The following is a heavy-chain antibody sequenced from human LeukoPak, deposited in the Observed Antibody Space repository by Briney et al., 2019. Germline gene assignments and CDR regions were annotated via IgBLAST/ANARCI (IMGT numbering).Heavy chain of an antibody. Sequence: GGPLRLFCAASGFSFSSSWMSWVRQAPGKGLEWVANIKEDGSEIYYVDSVKGRFTISRDNAKNSLYLQMNSLRVEDTAVYYCARQYSSTWYWIHWGQGTLVTVSS. CDR1: GFSFSSSW. CDR2: IKEDGSEI. D-gene: IGHD6-13*01. J-gene: IGHJ4*02. CDR3: ARQYSSTWYWIH. V-gene: IGHV3-7*05.